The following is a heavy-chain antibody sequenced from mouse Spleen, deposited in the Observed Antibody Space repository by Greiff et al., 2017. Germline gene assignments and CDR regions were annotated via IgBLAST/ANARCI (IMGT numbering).Heavy chain of an antibody. CDR1: GISITTGNYR. Sequence: VQLQQSGPGLVKPSQTVFLTCTVTGISITTGNYRWSWIRQFPGNKLEWIGYIYYSGTITYNPSLTSRTTITRDTPKNQFFLEMNSLTAEDTATYYCAREGLRHAMDYWGQGTSVTVSS. V-gene: IGHV3-5*01. CDR2: IYYSGTI. J-gene: IGHJ4*01. D-gene: IGHD2-2*01. CDR3: AREGLRHAMDY.